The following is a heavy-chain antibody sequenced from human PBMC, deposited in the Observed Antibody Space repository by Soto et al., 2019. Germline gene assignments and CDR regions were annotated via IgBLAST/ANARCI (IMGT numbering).Heavy chain of an antibody. CDR3: ARDKDRQQLGGNYYYILDV. D-gene: IGHD3-3*02. CDR2: IMPVFATP. Sequence: QVQLVQSGAEVKKPGSSVKVSCKASGGTFSTSAISWVRQAPGQGLEWVGGIMPVFATPDYAQKFQGRVTMTADESTTTAYLELTSRRTDDTAVYYCARDKDRQQLGGNYYYILDVWGQGTAITVSS. J-gene: IGHJ6*02. V-gene: IGHV1-69*12. CDR1: GGTFSTSA.